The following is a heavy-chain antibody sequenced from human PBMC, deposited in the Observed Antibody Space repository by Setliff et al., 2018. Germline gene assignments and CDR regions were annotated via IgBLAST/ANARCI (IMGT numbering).Heavy chain of an antibody. Sequence: GESLKISCKGSGFSFTDFWIGWVRQMPGKGLEWMSLIYAGDSDTRYNPSFQGRVTMSADKSINTAYLQWSSLKASDTAIYYCARQKSTGSGSNWFDPWGQGTLVTVSS. D-gene: IGHD3-10*01. CDR1: GFSFTDFW. V-gene: IGHV5-51*01. CDR3: ARQKSTGSGSNWFDP. CDR2: IYAGDSDT. J-gene: IGHJ5*02.